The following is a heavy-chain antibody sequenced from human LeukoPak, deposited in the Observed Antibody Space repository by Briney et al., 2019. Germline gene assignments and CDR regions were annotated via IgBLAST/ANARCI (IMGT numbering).Heavy chain of an antibody. J-gene: IGHJ6*02. Sequence: GGSLRLSCAASGFTFSNFAMHWVRQAPGKGLEWVAVISYDGDNEYYADSVKGQFTISRDNSKDKLYLQMNSLRPEDTAMYYCARVRGGRSWYYYGMDVWGRGTTVTVSS. CDR3: ARVRGGRSWYYYGMDV. D-gene: IGHD3-16*01. CDR2: ISYDGDNE. V-gene: IGHV3-30-3*01. CDR1: GFTFSNFA.